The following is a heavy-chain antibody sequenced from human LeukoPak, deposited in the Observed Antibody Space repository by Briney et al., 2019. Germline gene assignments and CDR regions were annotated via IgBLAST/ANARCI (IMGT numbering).Heavy chain of an antibody. J-gene: IGHJ4*02. V-gene: IGHV1-18*01. Sequence: ASVKVSCKASGYTFTSYGISWVRQAPGQGLEWMGWISAYNGNTNYAQKLQGSVTMTTDTSTSTAYMELRSLRSDDTAVYYCARPVSSSLFRGLVYWGQGTLVTVSS. D-gene: IGHD6-6*01. CDR2: ISAYNGNT. CDR3: ARPVSSSLFRGLVY. CDR1: GYTFTSYG.